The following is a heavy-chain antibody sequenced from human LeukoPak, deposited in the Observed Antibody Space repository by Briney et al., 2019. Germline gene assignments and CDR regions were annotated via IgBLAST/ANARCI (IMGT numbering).Heavy chain of an antibody. CDR3: ARSPRITVVRGVPLDAFDI. J-gene: IGHJ3*02. Sequence: PGGSLRLSCAASGLNFSSYSRNSVPQAPGKGLEWVSSISSSSSNIYIADSVKGRFTIYRDNANNSVYLQMNSLRAEDTAVYYCARSPRITVVRGVPLDAFDIWGQGTMVTVSS. V-gene: IGHV3-21*01. CDR1: GLNFSSYS. D-gene: IGHD3-10*01. CDR2: ISSSSSNI.